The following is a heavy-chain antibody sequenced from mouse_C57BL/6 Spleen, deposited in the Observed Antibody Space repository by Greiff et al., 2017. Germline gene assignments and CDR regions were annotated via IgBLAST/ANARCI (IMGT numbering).Heavy chain of an antibody. CDR3: ARLGSTMITTWFAY. D-gene: IGHD2-4*01. CDR2: IYPGSGST. J-gene: IGHJ3*01. V-gene: IGHV1-55*01. Sequence: VQLQQPGAELVKPGASVKMSCKASGYTFTSYWITWVKQRPGQGLEWIGEIYPGSGSTNYNEKFKSKATLTVDTSSSTAYMQLSSLTSEDSAVYYCARLGSTMITTWFAYWGQGTLVTVSA. CDR1: GYTFTSYW.